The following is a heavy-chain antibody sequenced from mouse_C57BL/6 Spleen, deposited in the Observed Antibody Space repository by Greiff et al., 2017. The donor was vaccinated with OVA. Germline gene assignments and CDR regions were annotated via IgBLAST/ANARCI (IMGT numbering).Heavy chain of an antibody. CDR3: ARLEIGSNFHYAMDY. CDR2: IYPGSGNT. Sequence: VQLQQSGAELVRPGASVKLSCKASGYTFTDYYINWVKQRPGQGLEWIARIYPGSGNTYYNEKFKGKATLTAEKSSSTAYMQLSSLTSEDSAVYFCARLEIGSNFHYAMDYWGQGTSVTVSS. J-gene: IGHJ4*01. D-gene: IGHD2-5*01. CDR1: GYTFTDYY. V-gene: IGHV1-76*01.